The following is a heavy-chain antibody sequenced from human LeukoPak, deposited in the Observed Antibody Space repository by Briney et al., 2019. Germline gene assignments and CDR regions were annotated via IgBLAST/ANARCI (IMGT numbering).Heavy chain of an antibody. D-gene: IGHD3-22*01. CDR3: AREPKVLTYYYDSSGPADAFDI. CDR2: IYTSGST. V-gene: IGHV4-4*07. J-gene: IGHJ3*02. CDR1: GGSISSYY. Sequence: KPSETLSLTCTVSGGSISSYYWSWIRQSAGKGLEWIGRIYTSGSTNYNPSLKSRVTMSVDTSKNQFSLKLSSVTAADTAVYYCAREPKVLTYYYDSSGPADAFDIWGQGTMVTVSS.